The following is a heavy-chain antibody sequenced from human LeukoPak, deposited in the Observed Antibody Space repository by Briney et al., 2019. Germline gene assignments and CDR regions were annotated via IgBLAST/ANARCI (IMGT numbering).Heavy chain of an antibody. Sequence: GASVKVSCKASGYTFTDYFMRWVRQVPGQGLEWMGWINPNSGGTNYAQKFQGWVTMTRDTSISTAYMELSRLRSDDTAVYYCARGPEKVEPLDYWGQGALVTVSS. J-gene: IGHJ4*02. CDR3: ARGPEKVEPLDY. V-gene: IGHV1-2*04. CDR1: GYTFTDYF. CDR2: INPNSGGT. D-gene: IGHD1-14*01.